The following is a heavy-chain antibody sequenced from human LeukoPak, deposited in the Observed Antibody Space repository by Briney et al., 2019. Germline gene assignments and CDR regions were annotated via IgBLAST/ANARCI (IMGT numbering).Heavy chain of an antibody. CDR2: ITSSSSYI. CDR1: GFTFSSYT. CDR3: ARHVVAVGFDY. Sequence: PGGSLRLSCAASGFTFSSYTMNWVRQAPGKGLEWVSSITSSSSYIYYADSVKGRFTISRDNAKNSLCLQMNSLRAEDTAVYCARHVVAVGFDYWGQGTLVTVSS. D-gene: IGHD3-22*01. V-gene: IGHV3-21*01. J-gene: IGHJ4*02.